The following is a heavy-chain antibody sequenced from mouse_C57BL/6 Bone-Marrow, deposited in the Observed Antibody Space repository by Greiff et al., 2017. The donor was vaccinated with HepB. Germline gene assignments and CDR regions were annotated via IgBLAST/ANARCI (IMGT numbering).Heavy chain of an antibody. J-gene: IGHJ2*01. Sequence: VQLVESGPGLVQPSQSLSITCTVSGFSLTSYGVHWVRQSPGKGLEWLGVIWSGGSTDYNAAFISRLSISKDNSKSQVFFKMNSLQDDDTAIYYCARNSLCITTVVAHFDYWGQGTTLTVSS. D-gene: IGHD1-1*01. CDR3: ARNSLCITTVVAHFDY. CDR1: GFSLTSYG. V-gene: IGHV2-2*01. CDR2: IWSGGST.